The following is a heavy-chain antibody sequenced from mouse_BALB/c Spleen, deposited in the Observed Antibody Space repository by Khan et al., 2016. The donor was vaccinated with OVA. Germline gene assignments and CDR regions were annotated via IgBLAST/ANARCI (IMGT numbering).Heavy chain of an antibody. V-gene: IGHV1S137*01. D-gene: IGHD2-3*01. Sequence: QVQLKQSGPELVRPGVSVKISCKGSGYTFTDYAIHWVKQSHAKSLEWIGLISSYSGNTNYKQKFKDKATMTVDKSSSTAYMELARLTSEDSAIYYCTRPAYDGYYYYWGQGTTLTVSS. CDR3: TRPAYDGYYYY. CDR1: GYTFTDYA. J-gene: IGHJ2*01. CDR2: ISSYSGNT.